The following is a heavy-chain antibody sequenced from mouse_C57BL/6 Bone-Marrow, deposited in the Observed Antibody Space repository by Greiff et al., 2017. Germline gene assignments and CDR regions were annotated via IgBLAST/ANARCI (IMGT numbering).Heavy chain of an antibody. CDR1: GYTFTSYW. CDR3: ATGNYNYAMDY. D-gene: IGHD2-1*01. Sequence: VQLQQPGTELVKPGASVKLSCKASGYTFTSYWMHWVKQRPGQGLEWFGKINPSNGGTNYNEKFKSKATLTVDKSSSTAYMQLSSLTSEGSAVYYCATGNYNYAMDYWGQGTSVTVSS. CDR2: INPSNGGT. J-gene: IGHJ4*01. V-gene: IGHV1-53*01.